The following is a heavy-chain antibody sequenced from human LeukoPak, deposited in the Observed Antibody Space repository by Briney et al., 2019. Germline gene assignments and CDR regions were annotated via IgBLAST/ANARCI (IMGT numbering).Heavy chain of an antibody. D-gene: IGHD6-19*01. Sequence: GGSLRLSCAASEFSVGSNYMTWVRQAPGKGLEWVSLIYSGGSTYYADSVKGRFTISRDNSKNTLYLQMNSLRAEDTAVYYCAKAPGIAVAGTHYWGQGTLVTVSS. J-gene: IGHJ4*02. CDR1: EFSVGSNY. CDR3: AKAPGIAVAGTHY. CDR2: IYSGGST. V-gene: IGHV3-66*01.